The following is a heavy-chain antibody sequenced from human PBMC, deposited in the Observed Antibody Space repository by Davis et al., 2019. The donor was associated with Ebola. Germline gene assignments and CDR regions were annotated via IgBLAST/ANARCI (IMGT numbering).Heavy chain of an antibody. D-gene: IGHD5-12*01. Sequence: PGGSLRLSCAASGFVFSSYGMHWVRQAPGKGLEWVAVISYDGSNKYYADSVKGRFTISRDNSKNTLYLQMNSLRAEDTAVYYCAKNGVATGDYWGQGTLVTVSS. CDR2: ISYDGSNK. J-gene: IGHJ4*02. V-gene: IGHV3-30*18. CDR1: GFVFSSYG. CDR3: AKNGVATGDY.